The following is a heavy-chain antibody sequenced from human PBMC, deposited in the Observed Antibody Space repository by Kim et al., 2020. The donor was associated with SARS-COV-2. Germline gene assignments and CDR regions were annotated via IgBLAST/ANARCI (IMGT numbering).Heavy chain of an antibody. V-gene: IGHV3-7*03. J-gene: IGHJ5*02. CDR2: IKQDGSEK. Sequence: GGSLRLSCAASGFTFSSYWMSWVRQAPGKGLEWVANIKQDGSEKYYVDSVKGRFTISRDNAKNSLYLQMNSLRAEDTAVYYCAREEYYDFWSGYYPFDPWGQGTLVTVSS. D-gene: IGHD3-3*01. CDR3: AREEYYDFWSGYYPFDP. CDR1: GFTFSSYW.